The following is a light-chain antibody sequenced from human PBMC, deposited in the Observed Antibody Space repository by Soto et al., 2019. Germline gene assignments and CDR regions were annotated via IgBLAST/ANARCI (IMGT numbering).Light chain of an antibody. CDR1: SSNIGSNT. J-gene: IGLJ3*02. Sequence: QSVLTQPPSASGTPGQRVTISCSGSSSNIGSNTVNWYQQLPGTAPKLLICSNNQRPSGVPDRFSGSKSGTSASLAISGLQSEDEADYHCAAWDDSLNGWVFGGGTKLTVL. CDR2: SNN. V-gene: IGLV1-44*01. CDR3: AAWDDSLNGWV.